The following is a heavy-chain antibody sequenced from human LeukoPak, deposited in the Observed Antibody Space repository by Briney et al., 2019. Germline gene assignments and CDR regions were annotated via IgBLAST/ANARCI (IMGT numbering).Heavy chain of an antibody. CDR3: ARGRRATIFGVVSSAFDI. Sequence: WGSPGLPRAGFGFPFSYYYMGLVRQAPGEGLGGGSYIISSGSTIYYADSVKGRFTISRDNAKNSLYLQMNSLRAEDTAVYYCARGRRATIFGVVSSAFDIWGQGTMVTVSS. J-gene: IGHJ3*02. CDR1: GFPFSYYY. CDR2: IISSGSTI. D-gene: IGHD3-3*01. V-gene: IGHV3-11*04.